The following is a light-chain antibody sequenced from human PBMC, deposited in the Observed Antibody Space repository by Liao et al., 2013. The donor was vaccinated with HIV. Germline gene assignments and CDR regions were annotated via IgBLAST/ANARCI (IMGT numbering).Light chain of an antibody. CDR3: QAWDSSTVI. CDR2: QDN. Sequence: SYELTQPPSVSVSPGQTASITCSGDKLGDKYVCWYQQKSGQSPVLVIYQDNKRPFGIPERFSGSNSGNTATLTISGTQAMDEADYYCQAWDSSTVIFGGGTKLTVL. CDR1: KLGDKY. V-gene: IGLV3-1*01. J-gene: IGLJ2*01.